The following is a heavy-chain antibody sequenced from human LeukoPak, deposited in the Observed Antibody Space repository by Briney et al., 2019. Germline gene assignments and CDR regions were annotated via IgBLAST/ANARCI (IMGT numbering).Heavy chain of an antibody. CDR2: IIPILGIA. Sequence: GASVKVSCKASGYTFTGYYMHWVRQAPGQGLEWMGRIIPILGIANYAQKFQGRVTITADKSTSTAYMELSSLRSEDTAVYYCARGGVIIAAAPSNWFDPWGQGTLVTVSS. J-gene: IGHJ5*02. CDR1: GYTFTGYY. CDR3: ARGGVIIAAAPSNWFDP. V-gene: IGHV1-69*04. D-gene: IGHD6-13*01.